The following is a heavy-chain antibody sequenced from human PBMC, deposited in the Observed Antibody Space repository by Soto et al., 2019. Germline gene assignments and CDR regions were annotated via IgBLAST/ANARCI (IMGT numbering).Heavy chain of an antibody. CDR3: ARTAGNFDY. D-gene: IGHD6-13*01. J-gene: IGHJ4*02. V-gene: IGHV4-59*01. CDR1: GGSISSYY. CDR2: IYYSGST. Sequence: SETLSLTCTVSGGSISSYYWSWIRQPPGKGLEWIGYIYYSGSTNYNPSLKSRVTISVDTSKNQFSLKLSSVTAADTAVYYCARTAGNFDYWGQGTLVTVSS.